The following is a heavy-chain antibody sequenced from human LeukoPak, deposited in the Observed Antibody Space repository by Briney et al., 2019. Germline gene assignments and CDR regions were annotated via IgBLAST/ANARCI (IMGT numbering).Heavy chain of an antibody. V-gene: IGHV4-30-4*01. D-gene: IGHD3-10*01. CDR2: IHDSGST. Sequence: SQTLSLTCTVSGASISSGDYHWNWIRQPPGKGLEWIGFIHDSGSTYYNPSLKSRVSISRDMSKNQLFLMLSSVTAADTAVYYCARGFGAGNYYYGWFDPWGQGTLVSVSS. J-gene: IGHJ5*02. CDR3: ARGFGAGNYYYGWFDP. CDR1: GASISSGDYH.